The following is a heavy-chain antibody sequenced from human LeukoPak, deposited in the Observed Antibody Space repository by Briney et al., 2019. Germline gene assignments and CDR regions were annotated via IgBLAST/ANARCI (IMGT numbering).Heavy chain of an antibody. CDR3: ARAPTIGTTAIFDY. CDR2: ISSSSSII. V-gene: IGHV3-48*04. Sequence: GGSLRLSCEASGFTLSTYAINWVRQAPGKGPEGFSYISSSSSIIYYADSVKGRFTISRDNAKNSLFLQMNSLGAEDTAVYYCARAPTIGTTAIFDYWGQGTLVTVSS. J-gene: IGHJ4*02. CDR1: GFTLSTYA. D-gene: IGHD5-24*01.